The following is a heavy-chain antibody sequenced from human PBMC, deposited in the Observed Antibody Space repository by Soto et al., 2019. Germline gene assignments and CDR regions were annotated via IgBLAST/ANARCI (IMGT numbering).Heavy chain of an antibody. CDR1: GGTFSSYA. V-gene: IGHV1-69*13. CDR3: AREGGGLRYFDWLTHYYYYGMDV. J-gene: IGHJ6*02. D-gene: IGHD3-9*01. CDR2: IIPIFGTA. Sequence: ASVKVSCKASGGTFSSYAISWVRRAPGQGLEWMGGIIPIFGTANYAQKFQGRVTITADESTSTAYMELSSLRSEDTAVYYCAREGGGLRYFDWLTHYYYYGMDVWGQGTTVTVSS.